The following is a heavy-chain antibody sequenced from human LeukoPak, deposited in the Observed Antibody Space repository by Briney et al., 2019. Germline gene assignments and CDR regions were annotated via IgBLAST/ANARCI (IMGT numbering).Heavy chain of an antibody. J-gene: IGHJ4*02. CDR3: ARGYSGTYRVDY. D-gene: IGHD1-26*01. CDR2: INSDGSIT. Sequence: GGSLRLSCAASGFTFSSYWMHWVRQVPGKGLVWVSRINSDGSITNYADSVKGRFTISRDNATNTLYLQMNSLSAEDTTVYYCARGYSGTYRVDYWGQGILVTVSS. V-gene: IGHV3-74*01. CDR1: GFTFSSYW.